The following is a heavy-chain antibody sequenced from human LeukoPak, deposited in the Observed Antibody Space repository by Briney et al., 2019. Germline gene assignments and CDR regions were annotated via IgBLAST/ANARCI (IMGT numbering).Heavy chain of an antibody. V-gene: IGHV1-2*02. CDR3: ARSYGSGKVDY. CDR1: GYTFTAYY. J-gene: IGHJ4*02. D-gene: IGHD3-10*01. Sequence: ASVKVSCKASGYTFTAYYLHWVRQAPGQGLEWMGWINPNTGGAKYAQKFQGRVTMTRDTSISTAYMELSRLRSDDTAVYYCARSYGSGKVDYWGQGTLVTVSS. CDR2: INPNTGGA.